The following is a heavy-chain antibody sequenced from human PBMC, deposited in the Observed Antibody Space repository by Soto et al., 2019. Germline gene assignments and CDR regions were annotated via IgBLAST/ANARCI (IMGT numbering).Heavy chain of an antibody. Sequence: EVQLLESGGGLVQPGGSLRLSCAASEFTFSSYAMSWVRQAPGKGLDWVSAISASGDSTYYAYSVKGRFTISRDNSKNTLYLQMNSLRAEDTAVYFCAKAPLYDFWSRTSYFDYWGQGTLVTVSS. J-gene: IGHJ4*02. D-gene: IGHD3-3*01. CDR2: ISASGDST. V-gene: IGHV3-23*01. CDR3: AKAPLYDFWSRTSYFDY. CDR1: EFTFSSYA.